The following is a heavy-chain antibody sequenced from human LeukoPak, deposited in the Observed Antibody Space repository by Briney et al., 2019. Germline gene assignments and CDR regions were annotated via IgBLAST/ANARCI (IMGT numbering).Heavy chain of an antibody. Sequence: GGSLRLSCAASGFTFSSYAMHWVRQAPGKGLEYVSAISSNGGSTYYANSVKGRFTISRDNSKNTLYLQMGSLRAEDMAVYYCAREGSSGWYAAAFDIWGQGTMVTVSS. V-gene: IGHV3-64*01. CDR3: AREGSSGWYAAAFDI. CDR2: ISSNGGST. CDR1: GFTFSSYA. J-gene: IGHJ3*02. D-gene: IGHD6-19*01.